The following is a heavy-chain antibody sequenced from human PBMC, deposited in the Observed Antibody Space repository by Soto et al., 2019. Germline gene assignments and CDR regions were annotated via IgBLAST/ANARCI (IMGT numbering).Heavy chain of an antibody. CDR3: ARRSSSWYFDY. J-gene: IGHJ4*02. D-gene: IGHD6-13*01. CDR1: GFTFSSCA. Sequence: GGSLRLSCAASGFTFSSCAMGWVRQAPGKGLEWVSVISGSDGSTYYADSVKGRFTISRDNSKNTLNLQMNSLRAEDTAVYYCARRSSSWYFDYWGQGTLVTVSS. V-gene: IGHV3-23*01. CDR2: ISGSDGST.